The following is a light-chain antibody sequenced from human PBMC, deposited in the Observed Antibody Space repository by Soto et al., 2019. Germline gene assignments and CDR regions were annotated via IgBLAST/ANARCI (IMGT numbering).Light chain of an antibody. Sequence: DIQLTQSPSSLSASVGDRVTITCRASQGIRNDLAWYQQKPGKAPKRLIYAASSLQSGVPSRLSGSGSGTDFTLTISGLQPEDLAVYYCLQHNRSPPTFGQGTKVDIK. J-gene: IGKJ1*01. CDR1: QGIRND. CDR3: LQHNRSPPT. V-gene: IGKV1-17*01. CDR2: AAS.